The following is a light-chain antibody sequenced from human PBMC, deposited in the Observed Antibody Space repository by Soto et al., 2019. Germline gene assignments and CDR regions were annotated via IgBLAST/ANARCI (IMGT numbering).Light chain of an antibody. CDR3: QRYNSNSRT. V-gene: IGKV1-5*01. CDR2: DAS. J-gene: IGKJ1*01. Sequence: DIQLTQSPSTLSASVGDRVTITCRASQDIYSWVAWYQQKPGKAPKFLIYDASILQSGVPSRFSGSGSGTEFTLTISSLQPDDFATYYCQRYNSNSRTFGQVTKVDFK. CDR1: QDIYSW.